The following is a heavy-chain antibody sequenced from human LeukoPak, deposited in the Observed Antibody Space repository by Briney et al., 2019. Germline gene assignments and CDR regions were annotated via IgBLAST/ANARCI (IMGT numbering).Heavy chain of an antibody. CDR1: GYSISSGYY. CDR2: IYHSGST. J-gene: IGHJ6*03. D-gene: IGHD2-2*01. V-gene: IGHV4-38-2*02. Sequence: SETLYLTCTVSGYSISSGYYWGWIRQPPGKGLEWIGSIYHSGSTYYNPSLKSRVAISVDTSKNQFSLKLSSVTAADTAVYYCARLPATYYMDVWGKGTTVTVSS. CDR3: ARLPATYYMDV.